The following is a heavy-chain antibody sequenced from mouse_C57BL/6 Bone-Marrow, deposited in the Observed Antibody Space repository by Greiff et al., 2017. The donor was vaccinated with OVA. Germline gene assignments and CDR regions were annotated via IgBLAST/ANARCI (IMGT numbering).Heavy chain of an antibody. Sequence: QVQLQQPGAELVKPGASVKLSCKASGYTFTSYWMHWVKQRPGQGLEWIGMIHPNSGSTNYNEKFKSKATLTVDKSSSTAYMQLSSLTSEDSAVYYCAREEVYDYERTWFAYWGQGALVTVSA. D-gene: IGHD2-4*01. V-gene: IGHV1-64*01. J-gene: IGHJ3*01. CDR2: IHPNSGST. CDR3: AREEVYDYERTWFAY. CDR1: GYTFTSYW.